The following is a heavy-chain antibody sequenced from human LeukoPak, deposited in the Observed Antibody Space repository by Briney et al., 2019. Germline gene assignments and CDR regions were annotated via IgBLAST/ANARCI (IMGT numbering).Heavy chain of an antibody. V-gene: IGHV1-18*01. D-gene: IGHD2-2*01. Sequence: ASVRLSCKASGHTFTSYGISWVRQAPGQGLEWIGWISAYNGNTNYAQKLQGRVTMTTDTSTSKAYMELRSLRSDDTAVYYCASRTDSSTGDYWGQGTLVTVSS. CDR3: ASRTDSSTGDY. CDR1: GHTFTSYG. CDR2: ISAYNGNT. J-gene: IGHJ4*02.